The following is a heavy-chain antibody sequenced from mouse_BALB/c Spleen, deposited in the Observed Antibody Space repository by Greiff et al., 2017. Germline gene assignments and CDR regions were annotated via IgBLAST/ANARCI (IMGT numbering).Heavy chain of an antibody. Sequence: VKLQESGAELVRPGSSVKISCKASGYAFSSYWMNWVKQRPGQGLEWIGQIYPGDGDTNYNGKFKGKATLTADKSSSTAYMQLSSLTSEDSAVYFCALDRYDGGAFDYWGQGTTLTVSS. J-gene: IGHJ2*01. CDR2: IYPGDGDT. V-gene: IGHV1-80*01. D-gene: IGHD2-14*01. CDR1: GYAFSSYW. CDR3: ALDRYDGGAFDY.